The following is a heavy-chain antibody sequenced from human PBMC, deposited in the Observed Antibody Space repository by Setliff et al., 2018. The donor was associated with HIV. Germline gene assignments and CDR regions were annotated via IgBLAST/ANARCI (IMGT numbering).Heavy chain of an antibody. CDR2: IYYSGST. D-gene: IGHD3-22*01. Sequence: NPSETLFLTCSVSGDSISSSSYYWGWIRQPPGKGLEWIGSIYYSGSTYYNPSLNSRVTISVDASKNQFSLKLSSVTAADTAVYYCASLPPLYDSSGYYFDYWGQGTLVTVSS. CDR1: GDSISSSSYY. J-gene: IGHJ4*02. CDR3: ASLPPLYDSSGYYFDY. V-gene: IGHV4-39*01.